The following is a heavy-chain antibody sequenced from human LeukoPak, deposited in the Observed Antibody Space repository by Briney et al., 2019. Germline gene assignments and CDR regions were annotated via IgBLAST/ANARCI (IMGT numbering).Heavy chain of an antibody. CDR3: ARDGRFPPEVLPRYFDY. CDR1: GYTFTSYD. CDR2: MNPNSGNA. V-gene: IGHV1-8*01. J-gene: IGHJ4*02. Sequence: ASVKVSCKASGYTFTSYDINWVRQATGQGLEWMGWMNPNSGNAGYAQKFQGRVTMTRNTSISTAYMELSNLRPEDTAVYYCARDGRFPPEVLPRYFDYWGQGTLVTVSS. D-gene: IGHD1-26*01.